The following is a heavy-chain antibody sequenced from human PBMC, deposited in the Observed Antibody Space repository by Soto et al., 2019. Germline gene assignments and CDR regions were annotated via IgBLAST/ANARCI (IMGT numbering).Heavy chain of an antibody. V-gene: IGHV3-74*01. CDR2: INSDGSST. CDR1: GFTFSSYW. J-gene: IGHJ6*02. Sequence: QSGGSLRLSCAASGFTFSSYWMHWVRQAPGKGLVWVSRINSDGSSTSYADSVKGRFTISRDNAKNTLYLQMNSLRAEDTAVYYCARAATNTYSSSWGPSLVDVWGQGTTVTVSS. CDR3: ARAATNTYSSSWGPSLVDV. D-gene: IGHD6-13*01.